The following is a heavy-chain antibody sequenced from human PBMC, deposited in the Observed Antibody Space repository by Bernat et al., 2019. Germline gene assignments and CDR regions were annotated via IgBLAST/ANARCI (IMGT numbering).Heavy chain of an antibody. V-gene: IGHV4-39*01. D-gene: IGHD4-17*01. CDR1: GGSISSSNYY. Sequence: QLQLQESGPGLVKPSETLSLTCTVSGGSISSSNYYWGWIRQPPGKGLEWIGSIYYSGSTYYNPSLKSRVTISVDTSKNQFSLELSSVTAAGTAVYYCARRDYYGDAFDYWGQGTLVTVSS. CDR2: IYYSGST. J-gene: IGHJ4*03. CDR3: ARRDYYGDAFDY.